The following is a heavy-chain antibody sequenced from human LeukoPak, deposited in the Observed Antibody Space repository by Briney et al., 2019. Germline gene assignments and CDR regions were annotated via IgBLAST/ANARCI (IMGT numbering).Heavy chain of an antibody. CDR2: FYYSGGT. CDR3: ARRGGATGAFDM. V-gene: IGHV4-59*08. Sequence: SEPLSFTCSVSGGSISCYYWSWLRKPPGEGLEWIGYFYYSGGTNYNPSLQGQVTISVDTSKNQFSLKLSSVTAADTAVYYCARRGGATGAFDMWGQKTMVTVSS. D-gene: IGHD1-26*01. J-gene: IGHJ3*02. CDR1: GGSISCYY.